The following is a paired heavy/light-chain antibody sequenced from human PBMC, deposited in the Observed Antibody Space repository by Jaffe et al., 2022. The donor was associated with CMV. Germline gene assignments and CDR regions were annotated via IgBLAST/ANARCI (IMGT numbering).Heavy chain of an antibody. CDR3: ARDHGVRSSRGRTLDY. CDR1: GDTFSSYA. Sequence: QVQLVQSGAEVKNPGSSVKVSCKASGDTFSSYALSWVRQAPGQGLEWMGRIFPIFDTTDYAQKFQGRVTITADDSTSTAYLEVTSLTSEDTATYFCARDHGVRSSRGRTLDYWGQGTLVIVSS. D-gene: IGHD3-16*01. CDR2: IFPIFDTT. V-gene: IGHV1-69*01. J-gene: IGHJ4*02.
Light chain of an antibody. V-gene: IGKV1-16*01. CDR1: QDIRNF. CDR2: GAS. CDR3: QQYESYPLS. J-gene: IGKJ4*01. Sequence: DIQMTQSPSSLSASVGDTVTISCRASQDIRNFLAWFQQKPGTAPKSLIYGASNLQDGVPSRFSGWGSATDFTLTISSLQPEDFAVYYCQQYESYPLSFGGGTKVET.